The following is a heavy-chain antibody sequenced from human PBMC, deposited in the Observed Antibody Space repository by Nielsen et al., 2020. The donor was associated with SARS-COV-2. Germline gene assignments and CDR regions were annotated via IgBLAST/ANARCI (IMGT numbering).Heavy chain of an antibody. CDR3: AKDTTYYDILTDYYIGYYYGMDV. V-gene: IGHV3-30*18. D-gene: IGHD3-9*01. Sequence: VRQAPGKGLEWVAVISYDGSNKYYADSVKGRFTISRDNSKNTLYLQMNSLRAEDTAVYYCAKDTTYYDILTDYYIGYYYGMDVWGQGTTVTVSS. CDR2: ISYDGSNK. J-gene: IGHJ6*02.